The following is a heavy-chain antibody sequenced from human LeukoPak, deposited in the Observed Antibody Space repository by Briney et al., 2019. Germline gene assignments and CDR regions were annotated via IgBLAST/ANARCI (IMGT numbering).Heavy chain of an antibody. CDR2: ISSSSSYI. J-gene: IGHJ5*02. D-gene: IGHD3-22*01. V-gene: IGHV3-21*01. Sequence: GGSLRLSCAASGFTFSSYSMNWVRQAPGKGLEWVSSISSSSSYIYYADSVKGRFTISRDNSKNTLYLQMNSLRAEDTAVYYCAREYSDSSGYSFDPWGQGTLVTVSS. CDR1: GFTFSSYS. CDR3: AREYSDSSGYSFDP.